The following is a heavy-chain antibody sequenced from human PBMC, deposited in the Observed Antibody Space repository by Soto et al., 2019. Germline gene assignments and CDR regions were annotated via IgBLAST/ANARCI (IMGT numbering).Heavy chain of an antibody. CDR1: GGSISSYY. V-gene: IGHV4-59*12. J-gene: IGHJ4*02. Sequence: SETLSLTCTVSGGSISSYYWSWIRQPPGKGLEWIGYIYYSGSTNYNPSLKSRVTISVDTSKNQFSLKLSSVTAADTAVYYCARGVRYSSSWYKMKYYFDYWGQGTLVTVSS. CDR2: IYYSGST. CDR3: ARGVRYSSSWYKMKYYFDY. D-gene: IGHD6-13*01.